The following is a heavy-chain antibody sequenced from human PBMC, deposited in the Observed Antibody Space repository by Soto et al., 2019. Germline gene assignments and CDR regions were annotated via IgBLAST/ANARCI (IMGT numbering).Heavy chain of an antibody. J-gene: IGHJ4*02. D-gene: IGHD3-9*01. V-gene: IGHV3-23*01. Sequence: GGSLRLSCAASGFTFSSYAMSWVRQAPGKGLEWVSAISGSGGSTYYADSVKGRFTISRDNSKNTLYLQMNSLRAEDTAVYYCAKERSSYDIYPAYYFDYWGQGTLVTVSS. CDR2: ISGSGGST. CDR1: GFTFSSYA. CDR3: AKERSSYDIYPAYYFDY.